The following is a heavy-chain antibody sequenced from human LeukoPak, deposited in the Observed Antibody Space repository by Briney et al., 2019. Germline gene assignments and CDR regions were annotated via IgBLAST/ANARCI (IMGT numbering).Heavy chain of an antibody. CDR3: ARALAGDFDY. CDR1: GGSIGNTYY. Sequence: SETLSLTCSVSGGSIGNTYYWGRIRQPPGKGLEWIGSIYYGGSTYYNPSLKSRVTISVDRSKNQFSLKLSSVTAADTAVYYCARALAGDFDYWGQGTLVTVSS. D-gene: IGHD6-19*01. J-gene: IGHJ4*02. V-gene: IGHV4-39*07. CDR2: IYYGGST.